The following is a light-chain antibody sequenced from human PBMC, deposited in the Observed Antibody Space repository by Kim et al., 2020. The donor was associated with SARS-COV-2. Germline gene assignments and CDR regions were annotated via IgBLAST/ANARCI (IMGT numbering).Light chain of an antibody. V-gene: IGKV3-11*01. Sequence: SPGDRATLSCTASHNIDTYLAWYQQRPGQAPRLLVYDAANRATGVPDRFSGSGSGTDFTLTISSLEPEDFSIYYCQQRNSWPPAVTFGGGTKVEI. CDR3: QQRNSWPPAVT. CDR1: HNIDTY. J-gene: IGKJ4*01. CDR2: DAA.